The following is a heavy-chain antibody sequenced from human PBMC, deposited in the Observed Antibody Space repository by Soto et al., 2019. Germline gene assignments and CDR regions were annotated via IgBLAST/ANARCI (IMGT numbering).Heavy chain of an antibody. Sequence: GGSLRLSCAASGFTFSSYDMHWVRQATGKGLEWVSAIGTAGDTYYPGSVKGRFTISRENAKNSLYLQMNSLRAGDTAVYYCARGNWNYQSYNWFDPWGQGTLVTVSS. CDR3: ARGNWNYQSYNWFDP. CDR1: GFTFSSYD. V-gene: IGHV3-13*01. CDR2: IGTAGDT. D-gene: IGHD1-7*01. J-gene: IGHJ5*02.